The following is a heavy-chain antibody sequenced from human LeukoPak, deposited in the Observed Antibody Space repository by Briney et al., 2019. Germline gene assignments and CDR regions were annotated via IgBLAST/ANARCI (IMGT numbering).Heavy chain of an antibody. V-gene: IGHV3-21*04. CDR1: RFTFSNYS. CDR2: ISRGSGHI. CDR3: AKDRGYSYGISEY. J-gene: IGHJ4*02. Sequence: AGGSLRLSCAASRFTFSNYSMNWVRQAPGKGLEWVSSISRGSGHIYYADSVKGQFTISRDNARNSLYLQMNSLRAEDTAVYYCAKDRGYSYGISEYWGQGTLVTVSS. D-gene: IGHD5-18*01.